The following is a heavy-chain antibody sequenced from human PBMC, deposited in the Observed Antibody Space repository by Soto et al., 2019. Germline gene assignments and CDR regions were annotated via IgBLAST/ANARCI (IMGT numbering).Heavy chain of an antibody. CDR1: GFTFSSYA. D-gene: IGHD5-18*01. V-gene: IGHV3-23*01. CDR3: AKDPSVYSYGPNRGEY. Sequence: EMQLLEYGGGLVQPGGSLRLSCAASGFTFSSYAMSWVRQAPGKGLEWVSAISGSGGSTYYADSVKGRFTISRDNSKNTLYLQMNSLRAEDTAVYYCAKDPSVYSYGPNRGEYWGQGTLVTVSS. CDR2: ISGSGGST. J-gene: IGHJ4*02.